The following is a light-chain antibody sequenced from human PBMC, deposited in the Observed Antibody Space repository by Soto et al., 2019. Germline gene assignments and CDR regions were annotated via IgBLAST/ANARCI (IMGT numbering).Light chain of an antibody. CDR1: KLGDKY. J-gene: IGLJ2*01. Sequence: SYELTQPPSVSVSPGQTASITCSGAKLGDKYACWYQQKPGQSPVLVIFQDTQRTSGIPERFSGSNSGNTATLTISGTQAMDEADYYCQTWDSSTAVVFGGGTKLTVL. CDR2: QDT. V-gene: IGLV3-1*01. CDR3: QTWDSSTAVV.